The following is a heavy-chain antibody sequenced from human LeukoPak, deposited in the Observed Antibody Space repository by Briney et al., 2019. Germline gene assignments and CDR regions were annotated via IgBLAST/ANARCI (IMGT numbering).Heavy chain of an antibody. V-gene: IGHV1-2*06. D-gene: IGHD3-3*02. J-gene: IGHJ4*02. Sequence: GASVKVSCKASEFTFTGYYLHWVRQAPGQGLEWMGRINPNSGGTNFAQKFQGRVTMTRDTSISTAYMELSSLRSDDTAVYYCARGIHFWSGHDYWGQGTLVTVSS. CDR2: INPNSGGT. CDR1: EFTFTGYY. CDR3: ARGIHFWSGHDY.